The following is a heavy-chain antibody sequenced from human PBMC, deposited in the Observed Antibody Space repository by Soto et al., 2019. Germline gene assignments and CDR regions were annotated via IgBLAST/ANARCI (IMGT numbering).Heavy chain of an antibody. V-gene: IGHV3-21*01. D-gene: IGHD2-15*01. Sequence: GGSLRLSCAASGFTFSSYSMNWVRQAPGKGLEWVSSISSSSSYIYYADSVKGRFTISRDNAKNSLYLQMNSLRAEDTAVYYCARDLVVVAATPGYYYYGMDVWGQGTTVTVSS. CDR3: ARDLVVVAATPGYYYYGMDV. CDR2: ISSSSSYI. CDR1: GFTFSSYS. J-gene: IGHJ6*02.